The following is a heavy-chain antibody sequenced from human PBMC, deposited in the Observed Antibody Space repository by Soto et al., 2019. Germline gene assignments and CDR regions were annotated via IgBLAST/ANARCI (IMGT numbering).Heavy chain of an antibody. V-gene: IGHV5-51*01. J-gene: IGHJ4*02. CDR2: IYPSDSDT. Sequence: GESLNISCKGSGYNFAGYWIAWVRQMPGKGLELMGIIYPSDSDTRYRPSFQGQVTISADKSISSAYLQWSSLRASDTAMYYCARGGVSTRTFDYWGQGTPVTVS. CDR1: GYNFAGYW. D-gene: IGHD3-3*01. CDR3: ARGGVSTRTFDY.